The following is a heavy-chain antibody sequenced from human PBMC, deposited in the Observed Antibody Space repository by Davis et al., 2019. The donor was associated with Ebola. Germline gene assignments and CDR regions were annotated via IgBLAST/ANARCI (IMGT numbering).Heavy chain of an antibody. J-gene: IGHJ4*02. CDR3: ARGTLWFGELPSYYFDY. V-gene: IGHV4-59*01. D-gene: IGHD3-10*01. CDR1: GDSISGYY. Sequence: SETLSLTCTVSGDSISGYYWSWIRQPPGKGLEWIGYIYKSGSTNYNPSLKSRVTISVDTSKNQFSLKLSSVTAADTAVYYCARGTLWFGELPSYYFDYWGQGTLVTVSS. CDR2: IYKSGST.